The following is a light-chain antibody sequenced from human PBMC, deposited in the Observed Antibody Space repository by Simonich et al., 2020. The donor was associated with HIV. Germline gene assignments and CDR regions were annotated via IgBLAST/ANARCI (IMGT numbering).Light chain of an antibody. Sequence: DIQMIQSPCSLSASVDDRVTITCRASQTISSDLNWYQQKPGKAPKLLIYAASNLQSGVPSRFSGSGSGTDFTLTISSLQPEDFATYYCQQSFSTPLTFGGGTKVEIK. CDR2: AAS. V-gene: IGKV1-39*01. J-gene: IGKJ4*01. CDR1: QTISSD. CDR3: QQSFSTPLT.